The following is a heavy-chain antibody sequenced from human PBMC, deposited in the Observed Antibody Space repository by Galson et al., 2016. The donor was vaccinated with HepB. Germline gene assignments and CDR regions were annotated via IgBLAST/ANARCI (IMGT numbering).Heavy chain of an antibody. J-gene: IGHJ4*02. D-gene: IGHD2-21*01. CDR3: AVVGDVSRD. Sequence: SLRLSCAASGFIVSASSMTWVRQAPGKGLEWVSTIHRGGGTYYTYSVKGRFTIARDSSKNTLYLQMSSLKVEDTAVYYCAVVGDVSRDWGQGTLVTVSS. CDR1: GFIVSASS. CDR2: IHRGGGT. V-gene: IGHV3-66*01.